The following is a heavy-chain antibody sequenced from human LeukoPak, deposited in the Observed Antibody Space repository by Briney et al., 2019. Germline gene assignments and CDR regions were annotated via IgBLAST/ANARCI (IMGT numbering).Heavy chain of an antibody. CDR1: GFTFSYAW. CDR3: ARYYGDSGSQYYFAY. Sequence: GGSLRLSCAASGFTFSYAWMSWVRQAPGKGLEWVGRSKSKADGGTTDYAAPVKGRFTISRDDSENTLYLQMNSLKTEEAAVYYCARYYGDSGSQYYFAYWGQGTLVTVSS. J-gene: IGHJ4*02. V-gene: IGHV3-15*01. D-gene: IGHD2-21*01. CDR2: SKSKADGGTT.